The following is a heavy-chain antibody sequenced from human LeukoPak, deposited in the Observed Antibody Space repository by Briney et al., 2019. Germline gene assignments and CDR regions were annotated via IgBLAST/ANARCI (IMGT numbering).Heavy chain of an antibody. CDR2: ISAYNSNT. CDR1: GSTFTIYG. Sequence: ASVTVSFTSSGSTFTIYGISWVRQAPGQGLEWIGRISAYNSNTNYAQKLQGGVTMTTDTSASTAYMVLRSLRSDVTAVYFCARDQVGYFDDWGQGTLVTISS. CDR3: ARDQVGYFDD. V-gene: IGHV1-18*04. D-gene: IGHD1-26*01. J-gene: IGHJ4*02.